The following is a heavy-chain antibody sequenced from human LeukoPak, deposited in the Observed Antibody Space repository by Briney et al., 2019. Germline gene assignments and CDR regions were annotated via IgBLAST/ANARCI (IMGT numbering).Heavy chain of an antibody. CDR3: ARDIVVVVAAHNHDAFDT. CDR1: GFTFSTYS. CDR2: ISSGSRYI. Sequence: GGSLRLSCAASGFTFSTYSMNWVRQAPGKGLEWVSSISSGSRYIYYANSVKGRFTISRDNAKNSLYLQMNSLRAEDTAVYYCARDIVVVVAAHNHDAFDTWGQGTMVTVSS. V-gene: IGHV3-21*01. J-gene: IGHJ3*02. D-gene: IGHD2-15*01.